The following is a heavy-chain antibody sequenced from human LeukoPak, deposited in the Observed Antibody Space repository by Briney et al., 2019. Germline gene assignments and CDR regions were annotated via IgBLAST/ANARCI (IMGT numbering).Heavy chain of an antibody. D-gene: IGHD6-19*01. V-gene: IGHV3-66*01. Sequence: GGSLRLSCAASGFTVSSSYMSWVRQAPGKGLEWVSVIYSGGSTYYADSVKGRFTISRDNSKNTLYLQMNSLRAEDTAVYYCARAPGGHSSGWYRGIDYWGQGTLVTVSS. CDR1: GFTVSSSY. CDR3: ARAPGGHSSGWYRGIDY. CDR2: IYSGGST. J-gene: IGHJ4*02.